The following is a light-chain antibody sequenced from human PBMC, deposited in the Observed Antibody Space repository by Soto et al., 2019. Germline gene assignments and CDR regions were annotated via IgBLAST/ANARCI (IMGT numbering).Light chain of an antibody. J-gene: IGLJ2*01. CDR1: SSAVAGYNY. V-gene: IGLV2-8*01. Sequence: QSALTQPPSASGSPGQSVTISCTGTSSAVAGYNYVSWYQQHPGKAPKLMIYEVNKRPSGVPDRFSGSKSGTTASLTVSGLQAEDEADYYCSSYTTSGTHVVFGGGTKLTVL. CDR2: EVN. CDR3: SSYTTSGTHVV.